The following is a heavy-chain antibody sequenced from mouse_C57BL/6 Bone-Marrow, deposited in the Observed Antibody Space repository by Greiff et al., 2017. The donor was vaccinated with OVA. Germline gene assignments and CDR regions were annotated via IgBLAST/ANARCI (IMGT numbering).Heavy chain of an antibody. CDR2: IDPSDSYT. CDR1: GYTFTSYW. Sequence: VQLQQPGAELVMPGASVKLSCKASGYTFTSYWMHWVKQRPGQGLEWIGEIDPSDSYTNYNQKFKGKSTLTVDKSSSTAYMQLRSLTSEDSAVYFCAPGYYGSSSWFAYWGQGTLVTVSA. V-gene: IGHV1-69*01. D-gene: IGHD1-1*01. CDR3: APGYYGSSSWFAY. J-gene: IGHJ3*01.